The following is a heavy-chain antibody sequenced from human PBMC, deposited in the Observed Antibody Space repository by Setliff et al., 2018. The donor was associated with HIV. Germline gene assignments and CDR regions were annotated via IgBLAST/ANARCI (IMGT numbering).Heavy chain of an antibody. J-gene: IGHJ6*03. CDR3: ASEAWTSYRSSSGYYYYYMDV. CDR2: IYYSGTT. Sequence: KTSETLSLTCTVSGDSVSSASYYWSWIRQPPGKGLEWIGYIYYSGTTKYNPSLKSRVTISVDTSKNQFPLKLSSVTAADTAVYYCASEAWTSYRSSSGYYYYYMDVWGKGTTVTVSS. D-gene: IGHD6-6*01. V-gene: IGHV4-61*01. CDR1: GDSVSSASYY.